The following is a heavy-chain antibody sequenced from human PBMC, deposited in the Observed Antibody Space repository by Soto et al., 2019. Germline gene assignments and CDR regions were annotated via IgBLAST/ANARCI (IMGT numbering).Heavy chain of an antibody. CDR2: ISGSGGST. J-gene: IGHJ6*02. Sequence: GGSLRLSCAASGFTFSSYAMSWVRQAPGKGLEWVSAISGSGGSTYYADSVKGRFTISRDNSKNTLYLQMNSLRAEDTAVYYCAKRMTTEYYYYYYGMDVWGQGTTVTVSS. D-gene: IGHD4-17*01. CDR1: GFTFSSYA. V-gene: IGHV3-23*01. CDR3: AKRMTTEYYYYYYGMDV.